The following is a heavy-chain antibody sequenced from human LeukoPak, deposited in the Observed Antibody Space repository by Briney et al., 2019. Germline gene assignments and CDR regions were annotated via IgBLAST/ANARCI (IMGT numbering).Heavy chain of an antibody. J-gene: IGHJ4*02. V-gene: IGHV3-48*01. Sequence: PGGSLTLSCGASGYTFSDYTMNWVRQAPRKGPEWISYISSGGSVMHYADSVKGRFTISRDNVENSLYLQMDSLRVEDTAVYYCTRDLEYWGQGVLVTVSS. CDR2: ISSGGSVM. CDR1: GYTFSDYT. CDR3: TRDLEY.